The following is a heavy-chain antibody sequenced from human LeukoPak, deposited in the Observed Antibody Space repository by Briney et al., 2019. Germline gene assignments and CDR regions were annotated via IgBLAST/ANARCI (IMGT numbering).Heavy chain of an antibody. CDR3: ARDREGQLWQSARLYYYYYMDV. CDR1: GYTFTNYY. Sequence: EASVKVSCKASGYTFTNYYMHWVRQAPGQGLEWMGIINPSGGITNYAQKFQGRVTMTRDMSTSTVYMELSSLRSEDTAVYYCARDREGQLWQSARLYYYYYMDVWGKGTTVTVSS. CDR2: INPSGGIT. V-gene: IGHV1-46*01. D-gene: IGHD5-18*01. J-gene: IGHJ6*03.